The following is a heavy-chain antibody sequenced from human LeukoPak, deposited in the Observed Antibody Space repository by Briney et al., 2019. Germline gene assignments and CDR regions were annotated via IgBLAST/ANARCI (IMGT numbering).Heavy chain of an antibody. CDR3: ARQYNYGMDV. V-gene: IGHV4-59*08. Sequence: SETLSLTCTVSGGSISSYYWSWIRQPPAKGLEWIGYIYYSRSNNYNPSLKSRVTMSVDTSKNQISLELSSVTAADTAVYYCARQYNYGMDVWGQGTTVTVSS. CDR1: GGSISSYY. J-gene: IGHJ6*02. CDR2: IYYSRSN. D-gene: IGHD1-14*01.